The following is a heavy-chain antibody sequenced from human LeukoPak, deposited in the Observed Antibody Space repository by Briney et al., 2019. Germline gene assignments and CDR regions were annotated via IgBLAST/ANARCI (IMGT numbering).Heavy chain of an antibody. V-gene: IGHV6-1*01. CDR1: GDSVSSNSAA. CDR2: TYYRSKWYN. Sequence: SQTLSLTCAISGDSVSSNSAAWNWIRQSPSRGLEWLGRTYYRSKWYNDYAVSVKSRITINPDTSKNQFSLQLNSVTPEDTAVYYCARDLNPAGSWYNWFDPWGQGTLVTVSS. J-gene: IGHJ5*02. D-gene: IGHD6-13*01. CDR3: ARDLNPAGSWYNWFDP.